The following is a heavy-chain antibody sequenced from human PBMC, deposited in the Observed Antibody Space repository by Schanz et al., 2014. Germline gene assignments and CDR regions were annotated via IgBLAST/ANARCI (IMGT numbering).Heavy chain of an antibody. J-gene: IGHJ6*02. CDR2: ISGSGGST. D-gene: IGHD3-3*01. V-gene: IGHV3-23*04. CDR3: AKRGTIGVGFDQNGMDV. Sequence: QLVESGGGLQQPGESLRVSCGASGFTFSSYAMRWVRQAPGKGLEWVSGISGSGGSTYYADSVKGRFTISRDNSKNTLYLQMNSLRVEDTAVYYCAKRGTIGVGFDQNGMDVWGQGTAVIVSS. CDR1: GFTFSSYA.